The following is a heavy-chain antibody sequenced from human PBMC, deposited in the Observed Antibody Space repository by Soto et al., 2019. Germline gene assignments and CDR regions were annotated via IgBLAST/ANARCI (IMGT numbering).Heavy chain of an antibody. CDR1: GFTFSDYY. V-gene: IGHV3-11*04. CDR3: ARDPVDIVVVPAADY. Sequence: GGSLRLSCAASGFTFSDYYMSWIRQAPGKGLEWVSYISSSSSNIYYADSVKGRFTISRDNAKNSLYLQMNSLRDEDTAVYYCARDPVDIVVVPAADYWGQGTLVTVSS. CDR2: ISSSSSNI. J-gene: IGHJ4*02. D-gene: IGHD2-2*03.